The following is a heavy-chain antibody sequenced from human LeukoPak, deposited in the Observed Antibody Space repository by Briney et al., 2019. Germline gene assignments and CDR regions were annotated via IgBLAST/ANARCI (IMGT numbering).Heavy chain of an antibody. V-gene: IGHV1-24*01. CDR2: FDPEDGET. Sequence: ASVKVSCKVSGYTLTKLSMHWVRQAPGKGLEWMGGFDPEDGETIYAQKFQGRVTMTEDTSTDTAYMELSSLRSEDTAVYYCATNAANWNYVFDPWGQGTLVTVSS. CDR1: GYTLTKLS. J-gene: IGHJ5*02. D-gene: IGHD1-7*01. CDR3: ATNAANWNYVFDP.